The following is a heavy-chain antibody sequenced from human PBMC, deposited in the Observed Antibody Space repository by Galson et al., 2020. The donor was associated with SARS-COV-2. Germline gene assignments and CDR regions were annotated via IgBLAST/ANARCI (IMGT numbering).Heavy chain of an antibody. J-gene: IGHJ6*02. CDR3: ARVGGYRKGRDV. D-gene: IGHD5-18*01. V-gene: IGHV3-53*01. CDR1: GFTVSSNY. CDR2: IYSGGST. Sequence: GESLKISCAASGFTVSSNYMSWVRQAPGKGLEWVSVIYSGGSTYYADSVNGRFTISRDNSKNTLYLQMNSLRAEDTAVYYCARVGGYRKGRDVWGQGTTVTVSS.